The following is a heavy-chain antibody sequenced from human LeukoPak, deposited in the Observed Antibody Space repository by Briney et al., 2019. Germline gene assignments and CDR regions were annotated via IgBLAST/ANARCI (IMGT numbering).Heavy chain of an antibody. CDR2: INHSGST. Sequence: SETLSLTCAVYGGSFSGYYWSWIRQPPGKGLEWIGEINHSGSTNYNPSLKSRVTISVDTSKNQFSLKLSSVTAADTAVYYCASQPRDSSSWYGRDDAFDIWGQGAMVTVSP. V-gene: IGHV4-34*01. CDR3: ASQPRDSSSWYGRDDAFDI. J-gene: IGHJ3*02. D-gene: IGHD6-13*01. CDR1: GGSFSGYY.